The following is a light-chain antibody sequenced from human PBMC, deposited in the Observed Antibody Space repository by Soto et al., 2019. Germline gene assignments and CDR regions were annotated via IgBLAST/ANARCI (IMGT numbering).Light chain of an antibody. J-gene: IGKJ5*01. CDR1: QSVSSN. V-gene: IGKV3-15*01. CDR3: QQYNNWPPIT. CDR2: GAS. Sequence: EIVMTQSPATLSVSPGERAPLSCRASQSVSSNLAWYQQKPGQAPRLLIYGASTRPPGIPARFSGRGSGTEFTLTISSLQSVDFAVYYCQQYNNWPPITFGHGTRREIK.